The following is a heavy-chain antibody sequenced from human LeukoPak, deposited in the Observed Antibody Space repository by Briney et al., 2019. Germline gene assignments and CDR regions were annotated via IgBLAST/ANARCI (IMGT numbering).Heavy chain of an antibody. CDR3: ARGLDLYYYYFDY. Sequence: RPSETLSLTCTVSGGSISNYYWSWIRQPPGKGLEWIGYIYYSGSTNYNSSLKSRVTISVDTSKNQFSLKLSSVTAADTAVYYCARGLDLYYYYFDYWGQGTLVTVSS. CDR1: GGSISNYY. V-gene: IGHV4-59*01. CDR2: IYYSGST. J-gene: IGHJ4*02. D-gene: IGHD3-10*01.